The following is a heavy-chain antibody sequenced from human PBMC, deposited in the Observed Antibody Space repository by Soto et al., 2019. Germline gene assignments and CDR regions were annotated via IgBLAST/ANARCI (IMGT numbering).Heavy chain of an antibody. D-gene: IGHD3-22*01. CDR2: ISVYNGNT. CDR1: GYSFATSG. V-gene: IGHV1-18*01. J-gene: IGHJ4*02. Sequence: QVKLVQSGTEVKKPGASLKVSCKASGYSFATSGISWVRQAPGQGLEWMGWISVYNGNTNYDQKLHDRVTRTTDASTTTAYLELRSLRSDDTAVYYWARAGQYYDSSGYVNWGQGTLVTVSS. CDR3: ARAGQYYDSSGYVN.